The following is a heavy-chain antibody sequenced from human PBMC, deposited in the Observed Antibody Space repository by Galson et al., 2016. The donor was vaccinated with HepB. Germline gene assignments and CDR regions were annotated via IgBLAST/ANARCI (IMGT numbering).Heavy chain of an antibody. CDR2: INSDGSST. CDR1: GFTVSTYY. CDR3: ARERPDIAVAAFDY. V-gene: IGHV3-74*01. Sequence: SLRLSCAASGFTVSTYYMNWVRQAPGKGLVWVSRINSDGSSTSYADSVKGRFTISRDNAKNALYLQMNSLRAEDTAVYYCARERPDIAVAAFDYWGQGTLVTVSS. J-gene: IGHJ4*02. D-gene: IGHD6-19*01.